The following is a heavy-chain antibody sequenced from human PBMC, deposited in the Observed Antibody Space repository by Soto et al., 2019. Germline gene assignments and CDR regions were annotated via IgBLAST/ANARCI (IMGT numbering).Heavy chain of an antibody. V-gene: IGHV3-30-3*01. CDR1: GFTFSSYA. Sequence: GGSLRLSCAASGFTFSSYAMHRVRQAPGKGLEWVAVISYDGSNKYYADSVKGRFTISRDNSKNTLYLRMNSLRAEDTAVYYCARDLEYCYGYVLRYYYYYGMDVWGQGTTVTVSS. J-gene: IGHJ6*02. CDR2: ISYDGSNK. D-gene: IGHD5-18*01. CDR3: ARDLEYCYGYVLRYYYYYGMDV.